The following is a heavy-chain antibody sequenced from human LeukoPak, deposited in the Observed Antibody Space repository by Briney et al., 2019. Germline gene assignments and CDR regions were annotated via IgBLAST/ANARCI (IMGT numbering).Heavy chain of an antibody. CDR3: ARANIAVTGAFDY. CDR2: INTGTGNP. Sequence: ASVKVSCKTSGYTFTSYAMNWVRQAPGQGLEFMGWINTGTGNPTYAQGFTGRFVLSLDTSVSTAYLQISSLKAEDTAIYYCARANIAVTGAFDYWGQGTLVTVSS. V-gene: IGHV7-4-1*02. J-gene: IGHJ4*02. D-gene: IGHD6-19*01. CDR1: GYTFTSYA.